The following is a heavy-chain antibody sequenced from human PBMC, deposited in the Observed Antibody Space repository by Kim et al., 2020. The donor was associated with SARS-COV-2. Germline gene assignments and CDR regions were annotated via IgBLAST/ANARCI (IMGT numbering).Heavy chain of an antibody. J-gene: IGHJ3*02. V-gene: IGHV4-59*13. D-gene: IGHD4-17*01. CDR1: GGSISYYY. CDR2: IYYSGTT. Sequence: SETLSLTCTVSGGSISYYYWSWIRQPPGKGLEWIGYIYYSGTTYYNPSLKSRVTISVDTSKNQFSLKLSSVTAADTAVYYCARGTTSPGKAFDIWDQGTMVTVSS. CDR3: ARGTTSPGKAFDI.